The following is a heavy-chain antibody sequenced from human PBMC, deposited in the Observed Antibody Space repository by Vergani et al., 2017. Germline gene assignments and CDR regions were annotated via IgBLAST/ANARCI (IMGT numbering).Heavy chain of an antibody. Sequence: QVQLQESGPGLVKPSETLSLTCTVSGGSISSYYWSWIRQPPGKGLEWIGDIYYSGSTNYNPSLKSRVTITVDTSKNQFSLKLSSVTAADTAVYYCARVPHYYDGSGFFDYWGQGTLVTVSS. J-gene: IGHJ4*02. D-gene: IGHD3-22*01. CDR1: GGSISSYY. CDR3: ARVPHYYDGSGFFDY. CDR2: IYYSGST. V-gene: IGHV4-59*01.